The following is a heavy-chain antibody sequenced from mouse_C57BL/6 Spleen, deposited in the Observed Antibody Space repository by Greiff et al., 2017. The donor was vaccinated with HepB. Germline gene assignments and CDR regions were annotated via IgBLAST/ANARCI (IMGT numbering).Heavy chain of an antibody. CDR3: ARYYYGSSSFAY. CDR2: INPNNGGT. J-gene: IGHJ3*01. D-gene: IGHD1-1*01. CDR1: GYTFTDYN. V-gene: IGHV1-18*01. Sequence: VQLQQSGPELVKPGASVKIPCKASGYTFTDYNMDWVKQSHGKSLEWIGDINPNNGGTIYNQKFKGKATLTVDKSSSTAYMELRSLTSEDTAVYYCARYYYGSSSFAYWGQGTLVTVSA.